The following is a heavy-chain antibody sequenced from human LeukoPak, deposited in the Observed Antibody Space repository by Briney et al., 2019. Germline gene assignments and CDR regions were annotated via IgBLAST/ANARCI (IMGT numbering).Heavy chain of an antibody. CDR2: ISSNGGST. J-gene: IGHJ4*02. V-gene: IGHV3-64*04. CDR3: ARTGGSYYFDY. D-gene: IGHD1-26*01. CDR1: GFTFSSYA. Sequence: GGSLRLSCSASGFTFSSYAMHWVRQAPGKGLEYVSAISSNGGSTYYADSVKGRFTISRDNSKNTLYLQMNSLRAEDTAVYYCARTGGSYYFDYWGQGTLVTVSS.